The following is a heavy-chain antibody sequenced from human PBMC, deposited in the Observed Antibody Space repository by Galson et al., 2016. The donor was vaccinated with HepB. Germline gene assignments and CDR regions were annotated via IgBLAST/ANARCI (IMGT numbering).Heavy chain of an antibody. CDR1: GGSISNGGYY. CDR2: IYYTGST. D-gene: IGHD5/OR15-5a*01. J-gene: IGHJ5*02. CDR3: ARVGLRSRWFDP. V-gene: IGHV4-31*03. Sequence: TLSLTCTVSGGSISNGGYYWSRIRQHPGKGLEWIGHIYYTGSTYYNPSLKSRVKISLATSKNQFSLNLNSVTAADTAVYYCARVGLRSRWFDPWGQGTLVTVSS.